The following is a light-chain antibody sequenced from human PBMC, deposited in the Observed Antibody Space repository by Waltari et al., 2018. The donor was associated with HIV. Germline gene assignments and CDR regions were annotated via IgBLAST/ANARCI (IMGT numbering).Light chain of an antibody. CDR2: EVS. J-gene: IGLJ3*02. CDR1: SSDGGGYNY. CDR3: SSYVGSNKWV. V-gene: IGLV2-8*01. Sequence: QSALTQPPSASGSPGQSVTISCTGTSSDGGGYNYLSWYQHHPGKAPKLMIYEVSKRPSGVPDRFSGSKSGNMASLIVSGLQAEDEADYYCSSYVGSNKWVFGGGTKLTVL.